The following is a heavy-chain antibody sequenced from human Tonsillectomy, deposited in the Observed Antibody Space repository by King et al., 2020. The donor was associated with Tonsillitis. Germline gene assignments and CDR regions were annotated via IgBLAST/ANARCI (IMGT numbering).Heavy chain of an antibody. CDR3: ATRGGYCSTTTCYGAGGAFDI. CDR1: GFALSSYG. J-gene: IGHJ3*02. V-gene: IGHV3-30*02. CDR2: IRYDGNDE. D-gene: IGHD2-2*01. Sequence: VQLVESGGGVVQPGGSLRLSCTASGFALSSYGMHWVRQAPGKGLEWVAFIRYDGNDEYHAESVKGRFTISRDNSKLYLQMNSLRAEDTAVYYCATRGGYCSTTTCYGAGGAFDIWGQGKMVTVSS.